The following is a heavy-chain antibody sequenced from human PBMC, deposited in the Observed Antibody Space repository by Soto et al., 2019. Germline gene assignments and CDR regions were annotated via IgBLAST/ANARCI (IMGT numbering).Heavy chain of an antibody. V-gene: IGHV3-30*03. J-gene: IGHJ4*02. Sequence: GGSLRLSCAASGFTFSSYGMHWVRQAPGKGLEWVAVISYDGSNKYYADSVKGRFTISRDNSKNTLYLQMNSLRAEDTAVYYCARSVVAARTDHFDYWGQGTLVTVSS. CDR2: ISYDGSNK. CDR3: ARSVVAARTDHFDY. D-gene: IGHD2-15*01. CDR1: GFTFSSYG.